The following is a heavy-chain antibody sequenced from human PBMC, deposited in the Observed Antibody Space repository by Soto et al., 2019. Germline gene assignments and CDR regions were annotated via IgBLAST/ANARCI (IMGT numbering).Heavy chain of an antibody. CDR1: GGSFSVYY. V-gene: IGHV4-34*01. J-gene: IGHJ4*02. CDR2: INHSGST. D-gene: IGHD6-19*01. Sequence: SGTLSLTCAVYGGSFSVYYWSWIRQPPGKGLEWIGEINHSGSTNYNPSLKSRVTISVDTSKNQFSLKLSSVTAADTAVYYCARRGSGWYLGFDYWGQGTLVTVSS. CDR3: ARRGSGWYLGFDY.